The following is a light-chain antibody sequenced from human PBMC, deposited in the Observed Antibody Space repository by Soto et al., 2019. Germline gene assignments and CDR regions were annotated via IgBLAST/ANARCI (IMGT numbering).Light chain of an antibody. CDR2: RAS. CDR3: QQYGSSRT. J-gene: IGKJ1*01. V-gene: IGKV3-20*01. Sequence: EIVLTQSPGTLSLSPGERATLSCRASQSVSRNYLAWYQQKPGQAPRLLMYRASNRATGIPDRFRGSGSGTDFSLIISRLEPEDFTVYYCQQYGSSRTFGQGTKVDIK. CDR1: QSVSRNY.